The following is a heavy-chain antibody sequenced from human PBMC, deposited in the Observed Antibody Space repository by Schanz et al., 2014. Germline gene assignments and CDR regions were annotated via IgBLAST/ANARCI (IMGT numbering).Heavy chain of an antibody. Sequence: QVHLVESGGGVVRPGGSLRLSCAASRFTFNAYDMYWIRQAPGKGLEWVALISHDGSNKNSADSVKGRFTISRDNSKNTLYLQMNSLRAEDTAVYYCARDKGGYYPFDYWGQGSLVTVSS. D-gene: IGHD3-22*01. CDR2: ISHDGSNK. J-gene: IGHJ4*02. V-gene: IGHV3-30*03. CDR1: RFTFNAYD. CDR3: ARDKGGYYPFDY.